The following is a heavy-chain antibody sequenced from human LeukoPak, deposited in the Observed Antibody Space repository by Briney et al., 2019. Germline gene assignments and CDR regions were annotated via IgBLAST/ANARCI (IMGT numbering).Heavy chain of an antibody. CDR1: GGSFTSYY. D-gene: IGHD4-17*01. CDR2: IYYSGST. Sequence: PSETLSLTCAVYGGSFTSYYWSWVRQPPGKGLEWIGYIYYSGSTYYNPSLKSRVTISVDTSKNQFSLKLSSVTAADTAVYYCARADRTTVTTGAFDIWGQGTMVTVSS. V-gene: IGHV4-34*09. J-gene: IGHJ3*02. CDR3: ARADRTTVTTGAFDI.